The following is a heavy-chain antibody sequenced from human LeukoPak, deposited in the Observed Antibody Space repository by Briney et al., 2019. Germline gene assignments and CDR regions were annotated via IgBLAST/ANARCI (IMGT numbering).Heavy chain of an antibody. CDR3: ARDYYDSSGYYYIFDY. V-gene: IGHV1-2*02. J-gene: IGHJ4*02. Sequence: ASVKVSCKTSGYTFTSDINWVRQATGQGLEWMGWINPNSGGTNYAQKFRGRVTMTRDTSISTAYMELSRLRSDDTAVYYCARDYYDSSGYYYIFDYWGQGTLVTVSS. D-gene: IGHD3-22*01. CDR1: GYTFTSD. CDR2: INPNSGGT.